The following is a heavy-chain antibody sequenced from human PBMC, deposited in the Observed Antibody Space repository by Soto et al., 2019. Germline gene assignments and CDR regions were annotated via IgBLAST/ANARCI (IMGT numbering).Heavy chain of an antibody. Sequence: QVQLVQSGAEVKKPGASVKVSCEASGYTFDSYGISWVRQAPGLGLEWMGWISPYAGDTNYAPHLRGRATLTTDASTNTVYMELRTLRSDDTAIYYYATDCYYCVNSGHSSSCTATFESWGQGTMVTVPS. CDR2: ISPYAGDT. J-gene: IGHJ3*01. CDR3: ATDCYYCVNSGHSSSCTATFES. CDR1: GYTFDSYG. V-gene: IGHV1-18*01. D-gene: IGHD3-22*01.